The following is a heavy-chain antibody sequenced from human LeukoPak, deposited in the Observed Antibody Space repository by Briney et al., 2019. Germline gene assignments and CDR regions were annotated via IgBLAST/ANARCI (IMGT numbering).Heavy chain of an antibody. V-gene: IGHV1-24*01. J-gene: IGHJ6*03. CDR2: FDPEDGET. D-gene: IGHD6-19*01. CDR1: GYTFTGYY. Sequence: ASVKVSCKASGYTFTGYYMHWVRQAPGKGLEWMGGFDPEDGETIYAQKFQGRVTMTEDTSTDTAYMELSSLRSEDTAVYYCATSKSSGWEPYYYYYMDVWGKGTTVTVSS. CDR3: ATSKSSGWEPYYYYYMDV.